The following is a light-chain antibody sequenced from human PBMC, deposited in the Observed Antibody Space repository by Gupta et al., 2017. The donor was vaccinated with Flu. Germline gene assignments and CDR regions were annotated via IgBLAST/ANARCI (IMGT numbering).Light chain of an antibody. CDR3: QQSDSTPYT. J-gene: IGKJ2*01. CDR1: QSISSY. V-gene: IGKV1-39*01. CDR2: AAS. Sequence: DIQVTHSPSSLSASVGDRVTITCRASQSISSYLNWYQQKPGKAPKLLIYAASSLQSGVPSRFSGSGSGTDFTLTISRLQPEDFATYYCQQSDSTPYTFGQGTKVEIK.